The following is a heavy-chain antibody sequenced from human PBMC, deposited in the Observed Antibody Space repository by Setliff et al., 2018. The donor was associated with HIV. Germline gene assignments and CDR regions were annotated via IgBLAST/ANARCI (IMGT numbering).Heavy chain of an antibody. CDR1: GDSISSGSNY. V-gene: IGHV4-61*02. D-gene: IGHD2-2*01. Sequence: CTVSGDSISSGSNYWSWIRQPAGKGLEWIGRIYTSGPRYNPSLENRVTISVDTSKSQFFLMLSSVTAADTAVYYCARASSDIPGVDSNYFDDWGQGTLVTVSS. CDR3: ARASSDIPGVDSNYFDD. CDR2: IYTSGP. J-gene: IGHJ4*02.